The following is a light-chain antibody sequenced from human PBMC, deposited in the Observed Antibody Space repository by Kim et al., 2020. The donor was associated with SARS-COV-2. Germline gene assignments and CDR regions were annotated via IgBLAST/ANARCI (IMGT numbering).Light chain of an antibody. J-gene: IGKJ2*01. CDR2: AAS. CDR3: QQSYRTPYT. Sequence: SASVGDRVTITCRASQSFTNYLNWYQQRPGKAPKLLIYAASSLQSGVPLRFSGSGSGTDFTLTISSLQREDFATYYCQQSYRTPYTSGQGTKLEI. CDR1: QSFTNY. V-gene: IGKV1-39*01.